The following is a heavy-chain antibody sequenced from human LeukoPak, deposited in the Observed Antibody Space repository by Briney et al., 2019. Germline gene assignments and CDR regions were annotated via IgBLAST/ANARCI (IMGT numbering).Heavy chain of an antibody. CDR2: ISYDGSNK. CDR1: GFTFSSYA. CDR3: ARMGGRTTFDY. V-gene: IGHV3-30*14. D-gene: IGHD1-14*01. Sequence: GGSLRLSCAASGFTFSSYAMHWVRQAPGKGLEWVAVISYDGSNKYYADSVKGRFTISRDNSKNTLYLQMNSLRSEDTAVYYCARMGGRTTFDYWGQGTLVTVSS. J-gene: IGHJ4*02.